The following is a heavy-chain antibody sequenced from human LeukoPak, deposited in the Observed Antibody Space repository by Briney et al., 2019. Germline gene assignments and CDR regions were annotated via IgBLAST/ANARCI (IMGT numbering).Heavy chain of an antibody. CDR1: GGSFSGYY. V-gene: IGHV4-34*01. D-gene: IGHD2-8*01. CDR3: ARGFRVSRSAFDI. CDR2: INHSGST. J-gene: IGHJ3*02. Sequence: SETLSLTRAVYGGSFSGYYWSWIRQPPGKGLEWIGEINHSGSTNYNPSLKSRVTISVDTSKNQFSLKLSSVTAADTAVYYCARGFRVSRSAFDIWGQGTMVTVSS.